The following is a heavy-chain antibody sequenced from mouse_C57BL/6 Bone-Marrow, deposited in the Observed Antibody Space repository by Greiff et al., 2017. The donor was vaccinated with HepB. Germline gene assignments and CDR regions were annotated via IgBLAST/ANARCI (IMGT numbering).Heavy chain of an antibody. CDR2: IYPGGGYT. Sequence: VHLVESGAELVRPGTSVKMSCKASGYTFTNYWIGWAKQRPGHGLEWIGDIYPGGGYTNYNEKFKGKATLTADKSSSTAYMQFSSLTSEDSAIYTTSQAWFAYWGQGTLVTVSA. D-gene: IGHD3-1*01. CDR3: SQAWFAY. V-gene: IGHV1-63*01. CDR1: GYTFTNYW. J-gene: IGHJ3*01.